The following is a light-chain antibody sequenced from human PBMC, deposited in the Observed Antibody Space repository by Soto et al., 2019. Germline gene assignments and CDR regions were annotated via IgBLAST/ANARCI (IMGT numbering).Light chain of an antibody. CDR3: SSYTSSSTRV. Sequence: QSALTQPASVSGSPGQSITISCTGTSSDVGGYNFVSWYQQYPGKAPKLLIYDVSNRPSGVSYRFSGSKSGNTASLTISGLQAEDEAVYYCSSYTSSSTRVFGGGTKLTVL. CDR1: SSDVGGYNF. CDR2: DVS. V-gene: IGLV2-14*01. J-gene: IGLJ3*02.